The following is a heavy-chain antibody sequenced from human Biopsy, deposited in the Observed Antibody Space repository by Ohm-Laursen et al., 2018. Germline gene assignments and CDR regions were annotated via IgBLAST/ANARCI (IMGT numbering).Heavy chain of an antibody. Sequence: SVKVSCNAPTGTFNSYGINWVRQAPGQGLEWLGGNIPILGTGNYAQKFQDRVTVAADTSTSTATMELRSLRSDDTAVYYCATKLTGYFHHWGQGTLVIVSS. D-gene: IGHD3-9*01. V-gene: IGHV1-69*06. CDR1: TGTFNSYG. CDR3: ATKLTGYFHH. J-gene: IGHJ1*01. CDR2: NIPILGTG.